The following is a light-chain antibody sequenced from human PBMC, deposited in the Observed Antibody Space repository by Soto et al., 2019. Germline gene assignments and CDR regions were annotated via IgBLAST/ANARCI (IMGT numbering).Light chain of an antibody. J-gene: IGLJ1*01. CDR3: AAWDDSLNALV. CDR1: SSNIGSNT. CDR2: SNN. V-gene: IGLV1-44*01. Sequence: QSVLTQPPSASGTPGQRVTISCSGSSSNIGSNTVNWYQQLPGTAPKLLIYSNNQRPSGVPDRFSGSKSGTSASLAISGLQSEDEADYYCAAWDDSLNALVSGTGTKVTVL.